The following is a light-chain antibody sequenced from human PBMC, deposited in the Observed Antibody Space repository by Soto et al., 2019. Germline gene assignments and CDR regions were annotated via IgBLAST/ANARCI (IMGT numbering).Light chain of an antibody. CDR3: TSYTSSSTLDV. Sequence: QSVLTQAASVSGSPGQSITISCTGTTSDVGGYNYVSWYQQHPGKAPKLIIYEVSNRPTGVSNRFSGSKYGHTASLTISGLQSEDEADYFCTSYTSSSTLDVFGTGTKVTVL. CDR2: EVS. V-gene: IGLV2-14*01. J-gene: IGLJ1*01. CDR1: TSDVGGYNY.